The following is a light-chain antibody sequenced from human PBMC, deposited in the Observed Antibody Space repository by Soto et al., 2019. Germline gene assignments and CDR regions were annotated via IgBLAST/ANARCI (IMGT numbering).Light chain of an antibody. CDR3: SSFTNTITRYA. CDR2: EVS. Sequence: ALTQPASVSGSPGQSITISCTGSSSDVGGYNYVSWFQHHPGKAPKLIIYEVSYRPSGVSNRFSGSKSGDTASLTISGLQAEDEADYYCSSFTNTITRYAFGTGTKVTVL. CDR1: SSDVGGYNY. J-gene: IGLJ1*01. V-gene: IGLV2-14*01.